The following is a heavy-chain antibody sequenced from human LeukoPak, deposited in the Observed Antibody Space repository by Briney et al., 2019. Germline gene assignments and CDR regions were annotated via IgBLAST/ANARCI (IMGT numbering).Heavy chain of an antibody. Sequence: GGSLRLSCAAAGFTFSTYWMSWVRQAPGKGLEWVANIKQDGSEKYYVDSVKGRFTISRDNAKNSLYLQMNSLRADDTAVYYCAKYRTTSAPPRNFDYWGQGTLVTVSS. J-gene: IGHJ4*02. D-gene: IGHD1-14*01. CDR1: GFTFSTYW. CDR3: AKYRTTSAPPRNFDY. CDR2: IKQDGSEK. V-gene: IGHV3-7*03.